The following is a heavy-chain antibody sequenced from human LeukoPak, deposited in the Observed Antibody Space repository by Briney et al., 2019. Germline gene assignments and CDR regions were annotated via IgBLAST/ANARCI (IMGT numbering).Heavy chain of an antibody. CDR1: GFTFDDYA. V-gene: IGHV3-9*01. D-gene: IGHD2-15*01. J-gene: IGHJ6*02. Sequence: GRSLRLSCAASGFTFDDYAMHWVRQAPGKGLEWVSGISWNSGSIGYADSVKGRFTISRDNAKNSLYLQMNSLRAEDTALYYCAKQAVAAWASGMDVWGQGTTVTVSS. CDR2: ISWNSGSI. CDR3: AKQAVAAWASGMDV.